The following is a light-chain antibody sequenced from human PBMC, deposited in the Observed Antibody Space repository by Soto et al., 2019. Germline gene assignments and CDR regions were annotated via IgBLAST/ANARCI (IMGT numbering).Light chain of an antibody. V-gene: IGKV3D-15*01. CDR3: QQHDDWPFT. J-gene: IGKJ2*01. Sequence: EIVMTQSPATLSVSPGERATLSCWASQSVSNNLAWFQQKPGQAPRLLISSASIRATGIPARFSGSVSGTDFTLTISSLQAEDFAIYYCQQHDDWPFTFGQGTKVEIK. CDR1: QSVSNN. CDR2: SAS.